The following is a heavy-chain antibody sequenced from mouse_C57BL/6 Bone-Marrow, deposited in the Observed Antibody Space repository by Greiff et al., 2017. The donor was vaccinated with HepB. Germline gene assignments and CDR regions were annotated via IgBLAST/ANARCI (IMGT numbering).Heavy chain of an antibody. J-gene: IGHJ2*01. CDR3: TRSPYDYRGYYFDY. CDR1: GYTFTDYE. V-gene: IGHV1-15*01. D-gene: IGHD2-4*01. CDR2: IDPETGGT. Sequence: SGAELVRPGASVTLSCKASGYTFTDYEMHWVKQTPVHGLEWIGAIDPETGGTAYNQKFKGKAILTADKSSSTAYMELRSLTSEDSAVYYCTRSPYDYRGYYFDYWGQGTTLTVSS.